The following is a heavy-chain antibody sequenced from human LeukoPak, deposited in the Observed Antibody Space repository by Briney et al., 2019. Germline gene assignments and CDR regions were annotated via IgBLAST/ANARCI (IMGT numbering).Heavy chain of an antibody. V-gene: IGHV1-24*01. CDR2: FEPEDGQT. Sequence: ASVKVSCKVSGDTLTELSMHWVRQAPGKGLEWMGGFEPEDGQTMYAQKFQDRLTMTEDTSTDTGYMELSSLISEDTAVYYCATGRPGSLLDYWGQGSLVTVSS. CDR1: GDTLTELS. J-gene: IGHJ4*02. D-gene: IGHD1-1*01. CDR3: ATGRPGSLLDY.